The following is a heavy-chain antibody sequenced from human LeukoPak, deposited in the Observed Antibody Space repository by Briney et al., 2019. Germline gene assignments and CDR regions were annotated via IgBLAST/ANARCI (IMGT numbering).Heavy chain of an antibody. Sequence: SQTLSLTCTVSGGSISSGDYYWSWIRQPPGKGPEWIGYIYYSGSTYYDPSLKSRVTISVDTSKNQFSLKLSSVTAADTAVYYCAGSSGWYVDYWGQGTLVTVSS. D-gene: IGHD6-19*01. CDR1: GGSISSGDYY. J-gene: IGHJ4*02. CDR2: IYYSGST. CDR3: AGSSGWYVDY. V-gene: IGHV4-30-4*08.